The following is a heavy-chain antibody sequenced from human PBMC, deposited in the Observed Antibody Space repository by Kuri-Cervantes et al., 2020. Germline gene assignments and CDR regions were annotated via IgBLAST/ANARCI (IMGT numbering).Heavy chain of an antibody. D-gene: IGHD1-14*01. CDR3: ATWRNNFDY. J-gene: IGHJ4*02. Sequence: GGSLRLSCAASGFTFENYGMHWVRQAPGKGLEWVSGISWNRDKIDYADSVQGRFTISRDNAKKTLYLQMNSLRIEDTALYHCATWRNNFDYWGQGTMVTVSS. CDR1: GFTFENYG. CDR2: ISWNRDKI. V-gene: IGHV3-9*01.